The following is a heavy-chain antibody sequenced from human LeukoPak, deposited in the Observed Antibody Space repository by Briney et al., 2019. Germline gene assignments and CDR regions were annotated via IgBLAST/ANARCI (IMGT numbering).Heavy chain of an antibody. Sequence: PGESLKISCKGSGYTFTSYWIAWVRQMPGKGLEWMGIIYPGDSDTRYNPSFQRQVTISADKSISTAYLQWSSLKASDTAMYYCARPAYSGRSDAFDIWGLGTMVTVSS. CDR2: IYPGDSDT. CDR1: GYTFTSYW. D-gene: IGHD1-26*01. V-gene: IGHV5-51*01. CDR3: ARPAYSGRSDAFDI. J-gene: IGHJ3*02.